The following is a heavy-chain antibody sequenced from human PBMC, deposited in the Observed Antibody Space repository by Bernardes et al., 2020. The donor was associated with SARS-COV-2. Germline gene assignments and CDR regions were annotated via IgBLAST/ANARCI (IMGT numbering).Heavy chain of an antibody. CDR1: GFTFSSYA. V-gene: IGHV3-23*01. Sequence: GGSLRLSCAASGFTFSSYAMSWVRQAPGKGLEWVSAISGSGGSTYYADSVKGRFTISRDNSKYTLYLQMNSLRAEDTAVYYCAKGPTEEMASAILRYFDWEKVWNYYYGVDLWGQGTTVTVSS. J-gene: IGHJ6*02. D-gene: IGHD3-9*01. CDR3: AKGPTEEMASAILRYFDWEKVWNYYYGVDL. CDR2: ISGSGGST.